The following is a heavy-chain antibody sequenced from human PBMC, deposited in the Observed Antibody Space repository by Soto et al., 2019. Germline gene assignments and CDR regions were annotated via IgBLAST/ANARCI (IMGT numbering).Heavy chain of an antibody. CDR3: AINRGPMNTVTEIGY. CDR1: GFTFNNFG. CDR2: MWYDGSNK. V-gene: IGHV3-33*01. Sequence: QVQLEESGGGVVQPGRSLRLSCAASGFTFNNFGIHWVRQAPGKGLEWVALMWYDGSNKYYADSVKGRFTISRDNSKKTLYLQMNSLIAEDTAVYYCAINRGPMNTVTEIGYWGQGPLVTVSS. J-gene: IGHJ4*02. D-gene: IGHD4-17*01.